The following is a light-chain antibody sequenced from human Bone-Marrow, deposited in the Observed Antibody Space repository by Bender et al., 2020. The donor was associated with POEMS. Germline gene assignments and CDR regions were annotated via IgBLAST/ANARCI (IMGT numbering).Light chain of an antibody. CDR3: QVWDSRIDQGV. J-gene: IGLJ3*02. Sequence: SNVLSQPPSVSVAPGQTARITCGGNNIGSKNVHWYQQKPGQGPVLVVYDDSDRPPGIPERFSGSRSGDTATLTISRVEAGDEADYYCQVWDSRIDQGVFGGGTKLTAL. V-gene: IGLV3-21*02. CDR1: NIGSKN. CDR2: DDS.